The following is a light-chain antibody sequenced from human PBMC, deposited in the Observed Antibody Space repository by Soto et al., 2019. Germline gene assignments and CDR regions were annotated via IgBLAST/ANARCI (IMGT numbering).Light chain of an antibody. J-gene: IGKJ1*01. CDR1: QSIISY. CDR3: QQNDSTHRT. CDR2: AAS. V-gene: IGKV1-39*01. Sequence: DIQMTQSPSSLSASVGDRVTITCRASQSIISYLNWYQQKPWKAPKLLIYAASRLQSGVQSRFSGSRSGTDFTITISSLQPEEFSTYYSQQNDSTHRTFGQGPNVEIK.